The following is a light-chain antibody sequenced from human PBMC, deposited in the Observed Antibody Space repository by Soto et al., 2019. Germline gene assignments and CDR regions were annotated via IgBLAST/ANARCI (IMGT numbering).Light chain of an antibody. CDR1: SSDVGAYNF. CDR2: EVS. Sequence: QSALTQPPSASGSPGQSVTISCTGTSSDVGAYNFVSWYQQHPGKAPKLIIYEVSNRPSGVPDRFSGSKSGNTASLTVSGLQAVDEADYYCSSFAGRNTVVFGGGTKLTVL. J-gene: IGLJ2*01. CDR3: SSFAGRNTVV. V-gene: IGLV2-8*01.